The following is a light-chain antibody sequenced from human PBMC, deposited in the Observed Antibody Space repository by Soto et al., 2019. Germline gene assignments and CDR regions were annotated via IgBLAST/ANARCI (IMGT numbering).Light chain of an antibody. Sequence: PGESATLSCRASQTVSITYLTWYQQKPGQAPRLLIYGASTRATGIPARFSGSGSGTEFTLSIGSLQSEDFAVYYCQQYNDWPPTFGQGTKVDIK. V-gene: IGKV3-15*01. J-gene: IGKJ1*01. CDR1: QTVSITY. CDR2: GAS. CDR3: QQYNDWPPT.